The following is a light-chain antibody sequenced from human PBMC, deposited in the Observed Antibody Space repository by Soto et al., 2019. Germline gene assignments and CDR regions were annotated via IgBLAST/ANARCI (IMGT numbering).Light chain of an antibody. CDR3: QSPAA. J-gene: IGKJ3*01. V-gene: IGKV1-27*01. Sequence: DIQMTQSPSSLSASVGDRVTITCRASQGSSTFLAWYQQKPGKPPKLLIYAASTLQSGVPSRFSGSGSGTVFGLTISSLQPEDVVTYYCQSPAAFGPGTTVDLK. CDR1: QGSSTF. CDR2: AAS.